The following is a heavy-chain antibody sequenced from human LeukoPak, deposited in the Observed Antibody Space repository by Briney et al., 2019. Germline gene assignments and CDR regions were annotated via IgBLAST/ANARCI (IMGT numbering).Heavy chain of an antibody. CDR2: ISSSSSYI. J-gene: IGHJ6*03. CDR1: GFTFSSYS. CDR3: AREGTGSYMDV. V-gene: IGHV3-21*01. D-gene: IGHD1/OR15-1a*01. Sequence: PGGYLRLSCAASGFTFSSYSMNWVHQAPGKGLEWVSSISSSSSYIYYADSVKGRFTISRDNAKNSLYLQMNSLRAEDTAVYYCAREGTGSYMDVWGKGTTVTVSS.